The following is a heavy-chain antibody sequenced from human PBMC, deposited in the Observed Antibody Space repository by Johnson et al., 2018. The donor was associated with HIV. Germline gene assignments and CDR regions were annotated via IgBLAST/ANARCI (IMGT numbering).Heavy chain of an antibody. J-gene: IGHJ3*02. CDR3: AKDVNEWVAWRQLWAPAFDI. V-gene: IGHV3-30*02. CDR1: DFTFSSYG. D-gene: IGHD5-18*01. Sequence: QVQLVESGGGVVQPGGSLRLSCAASDFTFSSYGMHWVRQAPGKGLEGVTFIQYDGSNKYYADSVKGRFTISRDNSKNTVYLQMNSLRAEDTAEYYCAKDVNEWVAWRQLWAPAFDIWGQGTMVTVS. CDR2: IQYDGSNK.